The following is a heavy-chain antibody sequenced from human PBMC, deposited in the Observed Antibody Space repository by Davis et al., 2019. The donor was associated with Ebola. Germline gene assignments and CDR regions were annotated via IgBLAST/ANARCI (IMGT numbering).Heavy chain of an antibody. CDR3: ARDGSISDQKSGELDY. CDR1: GYTFTGYY. J-gene: IGHJ4*02. V-gene: IGHV1-2*02. Sequence: AASVKVSCRASGYTFTGYYIHWVRQATGQGLEWMGWINPNSGGTNYAQKFQGRVTMTRDTSISTAYMELSRLRSDDTTVYYCARDGSISDQKSGELDYWGQGPLVTVSS. D-gene: IGHD7-27*01. CDR2: INPNSGGT.